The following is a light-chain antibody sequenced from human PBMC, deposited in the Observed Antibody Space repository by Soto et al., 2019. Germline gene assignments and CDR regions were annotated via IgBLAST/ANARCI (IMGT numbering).Light chain of an antibody. CDR1: QSISSY. CDR2: AAS. V-gene: IGKV1-39*01. Sequence: DIQLTQSPSSLSASVRDRATITCRASQSISSYLNWYQQKPGKAPKLLIYAASSLQSGVPSRFSGSGSGTDFTLTISSLQPEDFATYYCQQSYSTPSITFGQGTRLENK. J-gene: IGKJ5*01. CDR3: QQSYSTPSIT.